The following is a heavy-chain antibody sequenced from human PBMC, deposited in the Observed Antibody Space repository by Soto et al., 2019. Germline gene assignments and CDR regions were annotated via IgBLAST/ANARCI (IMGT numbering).Heavy chain of an antibody. CDR3: VRDSPIGSTYSGYDGIDY. D-gene: IGHD5-12*01. CDR1: GGTFSNDI. J-gene: IGHJ4*02. V-gene: IGHV1-69*08. Sequence: QVQLVQSGAEVKKPGSSVKVSCKASGGTFSNDIITWVRQAPGQGLEWMGRIIPLLDITNYAQKFQGRVTNTAXKXTXTXYMELNSLRSEDTAVYYCVRDSPIGSTYSGYDGIDYWGQGTLVTVSS. CDR2: IIPLLDIT.